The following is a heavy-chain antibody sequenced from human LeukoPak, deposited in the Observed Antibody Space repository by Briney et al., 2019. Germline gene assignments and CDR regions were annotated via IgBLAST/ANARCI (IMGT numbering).Heavy chain of an antibody. Sequence: PGGSLRLSCAASGFTFSSYEMNWVRQAPGKGLEWVSYISSSGSTIYYADSVKGRFTIFRDNAKNSLYLQMNSLRAEDTAVYYCARTYYYDSSGYFDAFDIWGQGTMVTVSS. CDR3: ARTYYYDSSGYFDAFDI. D-gene: IGHD3-22*01. J-gene: IGHJ3*02. CDR1: GFTFSSYE. V-gene: IGHV3-48*03. CDR2: ISSSGSTI.